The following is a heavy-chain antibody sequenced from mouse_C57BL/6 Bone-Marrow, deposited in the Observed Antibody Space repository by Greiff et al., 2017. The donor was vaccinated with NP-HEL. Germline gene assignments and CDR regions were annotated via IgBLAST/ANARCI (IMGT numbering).Heavy chain of an antibody. CDR2: INPGSGGT. Sequence: QVQLQQSGAELVRPGTSVKVSCKASGYAFTNYLIEWVKQRPGQGLEWIGVINPGSGGTNYNEKFKGKATLTADKSSSTAYMQLSSLTSEDSAVYFCARYRRSSGPFAYWGQGTLVTVSA. D-gene: IGHD3-2*02. CDR1: GYAFTNYL. V-gene: IGHV1-54*01. J-gene: IGHJ3*01. CDR3: ARYRRSSGPFAY.